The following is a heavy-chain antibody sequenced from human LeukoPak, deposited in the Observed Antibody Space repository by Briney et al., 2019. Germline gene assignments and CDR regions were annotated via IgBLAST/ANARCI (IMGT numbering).Heavy chain of an antibody. J-gene: IGHJ4*02. CDR2: IYYSGST. V-gene: IGHV4-39*01. CDR3: ASASSDEHGLDVAYFDN. Sequence: SETLPLTCTVSGASISSSSYYWGWIRQPPGKGLEWIGSIYYSGSTYYNPSLKSRVTISVDTSKNQFSLKLTSVTAADTAVYYCASASSDEHGLDVAYFDNWGKGTLVTVSS. CDR1: GASISSSSYY. D-gene: IGHD1/OR15-1a*01.